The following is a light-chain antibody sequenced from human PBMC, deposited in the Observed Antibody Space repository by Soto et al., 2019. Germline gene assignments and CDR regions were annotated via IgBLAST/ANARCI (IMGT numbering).Light chain of an antibody. V-gene: IGKV2-24*01. J-gene: IGKJ4*01. CDR1: QSLVHSDGNTY. CDR3: QQYNSYPLT. CDR2: EVS. Sequence: DIVLTQTPLSSPVTLGQPASISCRSSQSLVHSDGNTYLNWLQQRPGQPPRLLIYEVSNRFSGVPDRFSGSGSGTEFTLTISSLQPDDFATYYCQQYNSYPLTFGGGTKVEIK.